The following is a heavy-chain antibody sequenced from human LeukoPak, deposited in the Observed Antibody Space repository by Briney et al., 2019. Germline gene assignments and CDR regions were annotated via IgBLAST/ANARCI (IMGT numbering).Heavy chain of an antibody. V-gene: IGHV3-21*01. CDR1: GFTFSSYS. J-gene: IGHJ4*02. Sequence: TGGSLRLSCAASGFTFSSYSMNWVRQAPGKGLEWVSSISSSSSYIYYADSVKGRFTISRDNAKNSLYLQMNSLRAEDTAVYYCARAPPFYDRSGYYLFYFDYWGQGTLVTVSS. CDR2: ISSSSSYI. CDR3: ARAPPFYDRSGYYLFYFDY. D-gene: IGHD3-22*01.